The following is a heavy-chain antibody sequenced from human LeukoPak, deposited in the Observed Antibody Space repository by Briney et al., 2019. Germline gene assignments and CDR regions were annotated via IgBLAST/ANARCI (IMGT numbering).Heavy chain of an antibody. Sequence: ASVKVSCTASGYTFSSYDLNWVRQAPGQGLEWMGWLNPNSGKTGYAQNFHGRVTITRNTSISTVYMELSSLRSEDTAVYYCARDYGGNSGWFDPWGQGTLVTVSS. V-gene: IGHV1-8*03. D-gene: IGHD4-23*01. CDR3: ARDYGGNSGWFDP. CDR1: GYTFSSYD. J-gene: IGHJ5*02. CDR2: LNPNSGKT.